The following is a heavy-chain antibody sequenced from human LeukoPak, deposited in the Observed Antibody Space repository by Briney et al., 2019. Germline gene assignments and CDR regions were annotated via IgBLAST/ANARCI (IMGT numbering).Heavy chain of an antibody. J-gene: IGHJ5*02. CDR1: GFTFDDYA. Sequence: GGSLRFSCAASGFTFDDYAMHWVRQAPGKGLEWVSGISWNSGSIGYADSVKGRFTISRDNAKNSLYLQMNSLRAEDTALYYCAKPGHTAMVSPTWFDPWGQGTLVTVSS. D-gene: IGHD5-18*01. V-gene: IGHV3-9*01. CDR2: ISWNSGSI. CDR3: AKPGHTAMVSPTWFDP.